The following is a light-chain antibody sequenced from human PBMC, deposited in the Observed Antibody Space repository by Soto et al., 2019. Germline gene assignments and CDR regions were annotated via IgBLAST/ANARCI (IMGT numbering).Light chain of an antibody. CDR3: GTWDSGLNVGV. V-gene: IGLV1-51*01. J-gene: IGLJ3*02. Sequence: QSVLTQPPSVSAAPGQKVTISCSGISSNIANNYVSWYQQVPGAAPRLLIYDNDKRPPGIPDRFSGSKSGTSATLGIAGLQTGDEADYYCGTWDSGLNVGVFGGGTQLTVL. CDR1: SSNIANNY. CDR2: DND.